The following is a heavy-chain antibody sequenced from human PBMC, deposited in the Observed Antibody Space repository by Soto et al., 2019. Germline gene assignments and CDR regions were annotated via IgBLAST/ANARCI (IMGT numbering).Heavy chain of an antibody. V-gene: IGHV4-4*07. J-gene: IGHJ4*02. D-gene: IGHD6-13*01. CDR2: IYSGGRY. Sequence: SETLSLTCTVSGGSISRYYWSWIRQPAGKGLEWIGRIYSGGRYNYNPSLKSRVTMSVDTSKNQFSLRLSSVTAADTAMYYCARGSSRWDYWGQGTLVTVSS. CDR3: ARGSSRWDY. CDR1: GGSISRYY.